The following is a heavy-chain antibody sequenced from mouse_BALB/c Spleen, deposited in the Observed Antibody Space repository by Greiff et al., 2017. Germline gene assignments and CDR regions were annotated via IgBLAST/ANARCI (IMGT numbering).Heavy chain of an antibody. Sequence: EVHLVESGGGLVQPGGSLRLSCATSGFTFTDYYMSWVRQPPGKALEWLGFIRNKANGYTTEYSASVKGRFTISRDNSQSILYLQMNTLRAEDSATYYCARDRDGYYYAMDYWGQGTSVTVSS. D-gene: IGHD2-3*01. CDR1: GFTFTDYY. CDR2: IRNKANGYTT. CDR3: ARDRDGYYYAMDY. V-gene: IGHV7-3*02. J-gene: IGHJ4*01.